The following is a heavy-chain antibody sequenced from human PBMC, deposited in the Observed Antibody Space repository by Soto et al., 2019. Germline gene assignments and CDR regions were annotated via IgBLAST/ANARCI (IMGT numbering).Heavy chain of an antibody. J-gene: IGHJ4*02. CDR1: GGTFSSYT. V-gene: IGHV1-69*02. CDR2: IIPILGIA. CDR3: AQGYCSSTSGSLDY. Sequence: QVQLVQSGAEVKKPGSSVKVSCKASGGTFSSYTISWVRQAPGQGLEWMGRIIPILGIANYAQKCQGRVTITADKSTCTAYMELSSLRSEDTAVYYCAQGYCSSTSGSLDYWGQGTLVTVSS. D-gene: IGHD2-2*01.